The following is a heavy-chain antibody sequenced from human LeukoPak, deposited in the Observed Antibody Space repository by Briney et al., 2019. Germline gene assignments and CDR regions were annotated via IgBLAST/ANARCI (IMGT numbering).Heavy chain of an antibody. J-gene: IGHJ5*02. CDR2: IYPSGST. Sequence: PSETLSLTCTVSGGSISSYCWSWVRQPPGEGLEWIGYIYPSGSTDYNPSLKSRVTMSVDTSKNQLSMELRFLTAADTAVYYCATSHDVKTAPYDLWGQGTLVTVSS. V-gene: IGHV4-4*09. D-gene: IGHD2-21*01. CDR3: ATSHDVKTAPYDL. CDR1: GGSISSYC.